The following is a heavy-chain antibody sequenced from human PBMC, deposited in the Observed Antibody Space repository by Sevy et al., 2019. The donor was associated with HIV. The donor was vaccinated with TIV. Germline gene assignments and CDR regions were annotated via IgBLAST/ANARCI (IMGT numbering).Heavy chain of an antibody. Sequence: GESLKISCAASGFTFSSYWMHWVRQAPGKGLVWVSRINSDGSSTSYADSVKGRFTISRDNAKNTLYLQMNSLRAEDTAVYYCARGELWYGSGSAPYYYGMDVWGQGTTVTVSS. CDR1: GFTFSSYW. J-gene: IGHJ6*02. CDR2: INSDGSST. V-gene: IGHV3-74*01. CDR3: ARGELWYGSGSAPYYYGMDV. D-gene: IGHD3-10*01.